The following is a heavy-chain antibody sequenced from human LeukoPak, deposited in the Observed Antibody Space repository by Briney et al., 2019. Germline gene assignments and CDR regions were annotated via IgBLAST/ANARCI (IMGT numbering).Heavy chain of an antibody. Sequence: GASVKVSCKASGYTFTSYDINWVRQATGQGLEWMGFLNPNSGNTVYAQKFQGRVAITRNTSISTAYVELSSLRSEDTAVYYCARLSSHYGDYKVDPWGQGTLVTVSS. D-gene: IGHD4-17*01. CDR3: ARLSSHYGDYKVDP. J-gene: IGHJ5*02. V-gene: IGHV1-8*03. CDR1: GYTFTSYD. CDR2: LNPNSGNT.